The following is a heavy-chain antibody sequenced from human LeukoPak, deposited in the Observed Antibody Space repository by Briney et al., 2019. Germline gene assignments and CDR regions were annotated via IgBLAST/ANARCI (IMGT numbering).Heavy chain of an antibody. CDR2: IIPIFGTA. D-gene: IGHD6-13*01. J-gene: IGHJ4*02. Sequence: SVKVSCKASGGTFSSYAISRVRQAPGQGLEWMGGIIPIFGTANYAQKFQGRVTITADESTSTAYMELSSLRSEDTAVYYCARGRYDSSSYQYYFDYWGQGTLVTVSS. V-gene: IGHV1-69*01. CDR3: ARGRYDSSSYQYYFDY. CDR1: GGTFSSYA.